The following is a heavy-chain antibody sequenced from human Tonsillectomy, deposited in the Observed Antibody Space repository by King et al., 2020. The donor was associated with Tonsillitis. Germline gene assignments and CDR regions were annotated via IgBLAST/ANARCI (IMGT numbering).Heavy chain of an antibody. V-gene: IGHV3-33*01. CDR2: IWSDGNNK. Sequence: VQLVESGGGVVQPGRSLGLSCVASGFAFRTYGMHWVRQAPGKGLEWVAVIWSDGNNKFYGDSVRGRFTFSRDNSENTLYLQMNNLRAEDTAVYYCVRERGPFDAFDVWGQGTMVTVSS. CDR3: VRERGPFDAFDV. J-gene: IGHJ3*01. D-gene: IGHD3-16*01. CDR1: GFAFRTYG.